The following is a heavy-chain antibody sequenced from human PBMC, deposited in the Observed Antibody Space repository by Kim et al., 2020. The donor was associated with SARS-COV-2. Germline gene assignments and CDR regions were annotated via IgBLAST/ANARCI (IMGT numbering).Heavy chain of an antibody. Sequence: ASVKVSCKASGYTFTSYAMHWVRQAPGQRLEWMGWINAGNGNTKYSQKFQGRVTITRDTSASTAYMELSSLRSEDTAVYYCAREESRRITIFGVVTPQYWFDPWGQGTLVTVSS. D-gene: IGHD3-3*01. CDR1: GYTFTSYA. CDR3: AREESRRITIFGVVTPQYWFDP. J-gene: IGHJ5*02. CDR2: INAGNGNT. V-gene: IGHV1-3*01.